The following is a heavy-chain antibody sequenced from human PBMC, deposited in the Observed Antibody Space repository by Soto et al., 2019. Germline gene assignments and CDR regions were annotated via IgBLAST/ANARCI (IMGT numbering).Heavy chain of an antibody. J-gene: IGHJ6*02. CDR2: INHSGST. V-gene: IGHV4-34*01. Sequence: QVQLQQWGAGLLKPSETLSLTCAVYGGSFSGYYWSWIRQPPGKGLEWIGEINHSGSTNYNPSLKSRVTISVDTSKNQFSLKLSSVTAADTAVYYCARGPIYDYYYYGMDVWGQGTTVTVSS. CDR3: ARGPIYDYYYYGMDV. CDR1: GGSFSGYY. D-gene: IGHD3-3*01.